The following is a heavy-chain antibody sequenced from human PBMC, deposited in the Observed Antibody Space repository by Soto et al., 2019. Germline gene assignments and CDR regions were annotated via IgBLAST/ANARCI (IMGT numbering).Heavy chain of an antibody. J-gene: IGHJ4*02. CDR1: GGSISSGGYY. Sequence: QVQLQESGPGLVKPSQTLSLTCTVSGGSISSGGYYWSWIRQHPGKGLEWIGYIYYSGSTYYNPSLKSRVTISVDTSKNQFSLKLSSVTAADTAVYYCARDMRVRGVIRGTFDYWGQGTLVTVSS. CDR2: IYYSGST. V-gene: IGHV4-31*03. D-gene: IGHD3-10*01. CDR3: ARDMRVRGVIRGTFDY.